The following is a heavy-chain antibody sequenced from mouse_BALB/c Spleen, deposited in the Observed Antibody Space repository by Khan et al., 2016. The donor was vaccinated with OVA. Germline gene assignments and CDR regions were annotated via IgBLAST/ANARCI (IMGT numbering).Heavy chain of an antibody. Sequence: VQLQQSGAELVRPGALVKLSFKASGFNIKDYYMHWIKQRPEQGLVWIGRIDPENGNTIYHPTFQVRASITSDTSSNTDYLQLSSLTSEDTAVYCCTRDGYSPWFAYWGQGTLVTVSA. CDR3: TRDGYSPWFAY. V-gene: IGHV14-1*02. CDR1: GFNIKDYY. D-gene: IGHD2-3*01. CDR2: IDPENGNT. J-gene: IGHJ3*01.